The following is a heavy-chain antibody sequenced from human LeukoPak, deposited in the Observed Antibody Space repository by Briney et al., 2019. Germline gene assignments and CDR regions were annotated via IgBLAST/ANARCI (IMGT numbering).Heavy chain of an antibody. Sequence: SQTLSLTCAISGDSISSNSAAWNWIRQSPSRGLEWLGRTYYRSKWYNDYAVSVKSRITINPDTSKNQFSLQLNSVTPEDTAVYYCARETTDYWAYLDAFDIWGQGTMVTVSS. V-gene: IGHV6-1*01. CDR2: TYYRSKWYN. J-gene: IGHJ3*02. D-gene: IGHD2-15*01. CDR1: GDSISSNSAA. CDR3: ARETTDYWAYLDAFDI.